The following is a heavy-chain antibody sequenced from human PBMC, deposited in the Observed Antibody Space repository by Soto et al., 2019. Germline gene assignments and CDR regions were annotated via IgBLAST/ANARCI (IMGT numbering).Heavy chain of an antibody. Sequence: QVQLQQWGAGLLKPSETLSLTCAVYGGSFSGYYWSWIRQPPGKGLEWIGEINHSGSTNYNPSLKSRVTISVDTSKNQFSLKLSSVTAADTAVYYCARGVERAARPWVNWGLGTLVTVSS. V-gene: IGHV4-34*01. CDR3: ARGVERAARPWVN. CDR1: GGSFSGYY. D-gene: IGHD6-6*01. J-gene: IGHJ4*02. CDR2: INHSGST.